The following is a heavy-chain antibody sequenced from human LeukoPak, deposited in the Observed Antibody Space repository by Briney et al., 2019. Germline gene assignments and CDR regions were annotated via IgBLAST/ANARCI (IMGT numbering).Heavy chain of an antibody. D-gene: IGHD4-23*01. V-gene: IGHV3-74*01. CDR3: ARESAYGGNSDDAFDI. J-gene: IGHJ3*02. CDR1: GFTFSSYW. CDR2: INTDGSNT. Sequence: GGSLRLSCAASGFTFSSYWMHWVRQAPGKGLVWVSRINTDGSNTSYADSVKGRFTISRDNAKNTLYLQMNSLRAEDTAVYYCARESAYGGNSDDAFDIWGQGTMVTVSS.